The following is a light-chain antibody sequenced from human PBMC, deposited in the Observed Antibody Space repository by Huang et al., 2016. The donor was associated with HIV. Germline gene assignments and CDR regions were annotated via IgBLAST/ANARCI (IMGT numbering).Light chain of an antibody. CDR2: ATS. J-gene: IGKJ2*01. CDR1: QTINTL. Sequence: DIQMTQSPSSLSASVGDRVTITCLTSQTINTLLNWYQQKPGKAPKLLIYATSSLQGGVPSRFSGSGSGTHFTLTITSLQHEDFATYFCQQSYSTPYTFGQGTKLEIK. CDR3: QQSYSTPYT. V-gene: IGKV1-39*01.